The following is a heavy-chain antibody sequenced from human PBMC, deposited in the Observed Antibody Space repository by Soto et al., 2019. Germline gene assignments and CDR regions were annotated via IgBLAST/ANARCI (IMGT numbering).Heavy chain of an antibody. CDR1: GGSISSYY. D-gene: IGHD3-10*01. CDR2: IYYSGST. Sequence: SETLSLTCTVSGGSISSYYWSWIRQPPGKGPEWIGYIYYSGSTNYNPSLKSRVTISVDTSKNQFSLKLSSVTAADTAVYYCARDNLFYYGSGSYADYYYYGMDVWGQGTTVTVSS. J-gene: IGHJ6*02. CDR3: ARDNLFYYGSGSYADYYYYGMDV. V-gene: IGHV4-59*01.